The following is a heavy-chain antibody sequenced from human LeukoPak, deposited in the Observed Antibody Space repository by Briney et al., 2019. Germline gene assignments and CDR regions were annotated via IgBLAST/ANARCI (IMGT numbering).Heavy chain of an antibody. J-gene: IGHJ4*02. V-gene: IGHV1-18*01. CDR2: ICAYNGNT. D-gene: IGHD5-12*01. CDR3: ARDDGYSGYGETFDY. Sequence: GASVKVSCKASGYTFTSYGISWVRHAPGPGLEWMGLICAYNGNTNYAQKLQGRVTMTTDTSTCTAYMELRSLRSDDTAVYYCARDDGYSGYGETFDYWGQGTLVTVSS. CDR1: GYTFTSYG.